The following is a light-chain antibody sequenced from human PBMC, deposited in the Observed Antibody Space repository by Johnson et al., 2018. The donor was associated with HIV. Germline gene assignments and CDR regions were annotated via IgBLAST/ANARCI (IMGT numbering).Light chain of an antibody. V-gene: IGLV1-51*02. CDR2: ENN. CDR1: NSNIGNNY. J-gene: IGLJ1*01. CDR3: GTWDGSLSGYV. Sequence: QSVLTQPPSVSAAPGQKVTISCSGSNSNIGNNYVSWYQQLPGTAPKLLIYENNKRPSGIPDRFSGSKSGTSATLGITGLQTGDEADYYCGTWDGSLSGYVFGTSTKVTVL.